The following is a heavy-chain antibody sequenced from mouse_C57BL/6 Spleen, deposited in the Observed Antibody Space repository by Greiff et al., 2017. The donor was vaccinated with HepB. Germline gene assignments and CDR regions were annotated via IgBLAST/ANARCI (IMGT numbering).Heavy chain of an antibody. CDR1: GYAFSSSW. V-gene: IGHV1-82*01. J-gene: IGHJ4*01. D-gene: IGHD1-1*01. CDR3: ARNYGSIGMDY. Sequence: VQRVESGPELVKPGASVKISCKASGYAFSSSWMNWVKQRPGKGLEWIGRIYPGDGDTNYNGKFKGKATLTADKSSSTAYMQLSSLTSEDSAVYFCARNYGSIGMDYWGQGTSVTVSS. CDR2: IYPGDGDT.